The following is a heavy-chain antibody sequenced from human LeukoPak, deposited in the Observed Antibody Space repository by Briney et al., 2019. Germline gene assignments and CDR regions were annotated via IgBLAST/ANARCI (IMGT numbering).Heavy chain of an antibody. D-gene: IGHD3-9*01. V-gene: IGHV1-18*01. J-gene: IGHJ4*02. Sequence: GASVKVSRKASGYTFTSYGISWVRQAPGQGLEWMGWISAYNGNTNYAQKLQGRVTMTTDTSTSTAYMELRSLRSDDTAVYYCARDGSYYDILTGYPMANKDFDYWGQGTLVTVSS. CDR3: ARDGSYYDILTGYPMANKDFDY. CDR2: ISAYNGNT. CDR1: GYTFTSYG.